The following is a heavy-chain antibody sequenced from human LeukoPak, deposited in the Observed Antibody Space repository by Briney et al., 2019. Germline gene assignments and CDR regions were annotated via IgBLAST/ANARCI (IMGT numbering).Heavy chain of an antibody. Sequence: GSLRLSCAGSGFTFSSYSMNWIRQAPGKGLEWVSYISSSNSIIDSADSVKGRFTISRDNAKNSLYLQMNSLRAEDAAVYYCARARGYSYGYSDYWGQGTLDSVSS. CDR1: GFTFSSYS. CDR2: ISSSNSII. J-gene: IGHJ4*02. V-gene: IGHV3-48*01. D-gene: IGHD5-18*01. CDR3: ARARGYSYGYSDY.